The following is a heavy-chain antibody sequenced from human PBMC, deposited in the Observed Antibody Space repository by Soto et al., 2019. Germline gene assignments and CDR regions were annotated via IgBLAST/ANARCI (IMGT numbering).Heavy chain of an antibody. CDR1: GFTFSSFP. CDR2: ISATTPNT. V-gene: IGHV3-23*01. Sequence: VQLLESGGGLVQPGGSLRLSCAASGFTFSSFPMNWVRQAPGKGLDWVSTISATTPNTYYAESVKGRFTISRDNSKNTLYLQMSSLTGKDTAVYYCARNWNLDQWGQGTLV. D-gene: IGHD1-1*01. J-gene: IGHJ5*02. CDR3: ARNWNLDQ.